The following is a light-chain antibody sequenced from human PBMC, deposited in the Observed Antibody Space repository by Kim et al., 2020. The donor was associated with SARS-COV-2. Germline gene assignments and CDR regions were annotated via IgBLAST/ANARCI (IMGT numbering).Light chain of an antibody. V-gene: IGLV3-21*04. CDR3: QVWDSDSGHWV. CDR1: NLGGDR. CDR2: YDK. J-gene: IGLJ3*02. Sequence: SYELTQPPSVSVAPGKTAAITCARSNLGGDRVHWYQQRPGQAPLLVIYYDKDRPSGIPDRFSGSRSANMATLTISRVEAGDEADYYCQVWDSDSGHWVFGGGTQLTVL.